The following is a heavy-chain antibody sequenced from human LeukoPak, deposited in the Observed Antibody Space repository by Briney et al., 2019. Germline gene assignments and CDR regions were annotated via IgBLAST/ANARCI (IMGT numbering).Heavy chain of an antibody. D-gene: IGHD3-22*01. CDR1: GGTFSSYA. V-gene: IGHV1-69*04. CDR2: IIPILGIA. Sequence: GASVKVSCKASGGTFSSYAISWVRQAPGQGLEWMGRIIPILGIANYAQKFQGRVTITADKSTSTACMELSSLRSEDTAVYYCARDYDSSGYYRNWFDPWGQGTLVTVSS. J-gene: IGHJ5*02. CDR3: ARDYDSSGYYRNWFDP.